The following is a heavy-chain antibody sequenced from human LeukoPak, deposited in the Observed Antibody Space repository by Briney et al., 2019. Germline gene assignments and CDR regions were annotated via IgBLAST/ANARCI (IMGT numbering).Heavy chain of an antibody. CDR2: IYYSGTT. Sequence: SETLSLTCTVSDGSISNYYWSWIRQPPAKELEWIGYIYYSGTTNYNPSLKSRVTISVDTSKNQFSLKLSSVTAADTAMYYCARSPFNSALDSWAQGMLVTVSS. CDR3: ARSPFNSALDS. CDR1: DGSISNYY. D-gene: IGHD3-10*01. J-gene: IGHJ4*02. V-gene: IGHV4-59*01.